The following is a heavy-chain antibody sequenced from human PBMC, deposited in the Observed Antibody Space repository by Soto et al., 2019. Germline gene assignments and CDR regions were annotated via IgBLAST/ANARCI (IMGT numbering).Heavy chain of an antibody. Sequence: PGESLKISCKGSGYSFTSYWIGWVRQMPGKGLEWLGIIYPGDSDTRYSPSFQGQVTISADRSISTAYLQWSSLKASDTAMYYCAIHIGSWNYGNWFDPEGQGTMVTVSS. CDR3: AIHIGSWNYGNWFDP. CDR1: GYSFTSYW. J-gene: IGHJ5*02. D-gene: IGHD1-7*01. V-gene: IGHV5-51*01. CDR2: IYPGDSDT.